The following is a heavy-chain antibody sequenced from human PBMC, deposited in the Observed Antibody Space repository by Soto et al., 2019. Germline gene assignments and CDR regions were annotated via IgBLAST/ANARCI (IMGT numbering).Heavy chain of an antibody. CDR1: GGSISSYY. J-gene: IGHJ6*02. V-gene: IGHV4-59*01. Sequence: SETLSLTCTVSGGSISSYYWSWIRQPPGKGLEWIGYIYDSGSTNYNPSLKSRVTISVDTSKNQFSLKLSSVTAADTAVYYCGRGGDYYDSSGYYYYYYGMDVWGQGTTVTVSS. D-gene: IGHD3-22*01. CDR2: IYDSGST. CDR3: GRGGDYYDSSGYYYYYYGMDV.